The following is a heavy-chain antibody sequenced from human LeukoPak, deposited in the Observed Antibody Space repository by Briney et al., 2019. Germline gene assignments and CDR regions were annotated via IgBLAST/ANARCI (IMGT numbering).Heavy chain of an antibody. CDR3: XXGXXXWXRAYSYYYYGMDV. V-gene: IGHV4-34*01. CDR2: INHSGST. CDR1: GGSFSGYY. J-gene: IGHJ6*02. Sequence: PSETLSLTCAVYGGSFSGYYWSWIRQPPGKGLEWIGEINHSGSTNYNPSLKSRVTISVDTSKNQFSLKLSSVTAADTAVYYCXXGXXXWXRAYSYYYYGMDVWGQGTTVTVSS.